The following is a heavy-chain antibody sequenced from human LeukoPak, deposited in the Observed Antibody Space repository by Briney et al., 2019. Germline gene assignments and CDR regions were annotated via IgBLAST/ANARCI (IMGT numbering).Heavy chain of an antibody. V-gene: IGHV1-8*01. CDR3: ARVFGVGQLENSDAFDI. CDR2: MNPNSGNT. J-gene: IGHJ3*02. Sequence: ASVKVSCKASGYTFTSYDINWVRQATGQGLEWMGWMNPNSGNTGYAQKFQGRVTMTRNTSISTAYMELSSLRSEDTAVYYCARVFGVGQLENSDAFDIWGQGTMVTVSS. CDR1: GYTFTSYD. D-gene: IGHD6-13*01.